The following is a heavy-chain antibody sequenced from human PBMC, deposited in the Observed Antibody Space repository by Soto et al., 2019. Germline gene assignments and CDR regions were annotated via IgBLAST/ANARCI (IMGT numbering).Heavy chain of an antibody. D-gene: IGHD1-1*01. Sequence: QVQLVESGGDVVQPGRSLRLSCAASGFTFRSYAMHWVRQAPGKGLEWVAVSLYDGTNQYYADSVKGRFTISRDTSENKLFLHIRSVTYEDTAVYFCARDSGRATGTSRHISDFWGLGTQVTVSS. CDR2: SLYDGTNQ. J-gene: IGHJ4*02. CDR3: ARDSGRATGTSRHISDF. CDR1: GFTFRSYA. V-gene: IGHV3-30-3*01.